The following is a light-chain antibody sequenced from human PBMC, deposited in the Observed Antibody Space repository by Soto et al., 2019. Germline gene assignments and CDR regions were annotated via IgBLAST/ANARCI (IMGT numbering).Light chain of an antibody. CDR3: QSYASSLRVV. CDR2: GND. V-gene: IGLV1-40*01. J-gene: IGLJ2*01. CDR1: SSNIGAGYD. Sequence: QSVLTQPPSVSGAPGQRVTISCTGSSSNIGAGYDVHWYQQIPGTAPKLLIYGNDNRPSGVPDRFSGSKSGTSASLAITGLQAEDEADYYCQSYASSLRVVFGGGTKVTVL.